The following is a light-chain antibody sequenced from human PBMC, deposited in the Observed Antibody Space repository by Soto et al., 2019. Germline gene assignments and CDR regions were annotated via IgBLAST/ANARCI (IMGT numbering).Light chain of an antibody. V-gene: IGKV3-11*01. J-gene: IGKJ2*01. CDR3: QQRSNWPPYT. CDR1: QSVSTY. CDR2: DAS. Sequence: EIVLTQSPATLSLSPGESATLSCRASQSVSTYLAWYQHKPGLAPRLLISDASNRDTGIPARFSGSGSGTDFTLTISGLEPEDFAVYYCQQRSNWPPYTFGQGTKLEIK.